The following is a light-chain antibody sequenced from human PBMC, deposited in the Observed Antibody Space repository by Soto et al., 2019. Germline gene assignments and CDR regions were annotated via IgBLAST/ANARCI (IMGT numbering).Light chain of an antibody. V-gene: IGLV3-21*02. CDR1: SIGSKS. CDR3: HVWDGRLDHVV. J-gene: IGLJ2*01. CDR2: DDS. Sequence: SYELTQPPSVSVAPGQTARIPCGGDSIGSKSLHWYQQKTGQAPVLVVYDDSDRPSGIPERFSGSNSGNEASRIISRVEAGDEAVYYCHVWDGRLDHVVFGGGTKVTVL.